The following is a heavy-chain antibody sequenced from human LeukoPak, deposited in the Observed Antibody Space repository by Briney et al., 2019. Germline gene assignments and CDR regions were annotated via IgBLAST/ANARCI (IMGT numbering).Heavy chain of an antibody. V-gene: IGHV3-9*01. J-gene: IGHJ4*02. CDR1: GFNLNSYM. CDR3: AKDMVLVSGYDGGFDY. Sequence: GGSLRLSCAASGFNLNSYMLNWVRQAPGKGLEWVSGISWNSGSIGYADSVKGRFTISRDNAKNSLYLQMNSLRAEDTALYYCAKDMVLVSGYDGGFDYWGQGTLVTVSS. D-gene: IGHD5-12*01. CDR2: ISWNSGSI.